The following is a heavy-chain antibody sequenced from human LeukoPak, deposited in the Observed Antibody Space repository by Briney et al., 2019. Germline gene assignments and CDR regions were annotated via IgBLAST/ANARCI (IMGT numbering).Heavy chain of an antibody. D-gene: IGHD2-2*01. CDR3: AKDRGVIVPAGMAT. CDR2: ISGSGGST. CDR1: GFTFNNYA. Sequence: GGSLRLSCAASGFTFNNYAMSWVRQAPGKGLEWVSVISGSGGSTYYADSVKGRFTISRDNSRNTLYLQMNSLRAEETAVYYCAKDRGVIVPAGMATWGQGTLVTVSS. V-gene: IGHV3-23*01. J-gene: IGHJ5*02.